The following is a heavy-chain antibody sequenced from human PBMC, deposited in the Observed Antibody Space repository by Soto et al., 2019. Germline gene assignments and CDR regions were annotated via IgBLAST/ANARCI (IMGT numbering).Heavy chain of an antibody. V-gene: IGHV3-30*18. CDR1: GFTFSSHG. Sequence: HPGGSLRLSCAASGFTFSSHGMHWVRQAPGKGLEWVAVILYDGTNKYFADSVKGRFTISRDNSKNTLFLQMNSLRAEDTAIYYCAKEMGYTYGFFDYWGQGTLVTVSS. CDR2: ILYDGTNK. D-gene: IGHD5-18*01. CDR3: AKEMGYTYGFFDY. J-gene: IGHJ4*02.